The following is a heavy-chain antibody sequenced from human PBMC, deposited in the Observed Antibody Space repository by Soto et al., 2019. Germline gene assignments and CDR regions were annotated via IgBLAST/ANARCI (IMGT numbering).Heavy chain of an antibody. CDR2: ISANNGNT. Sequence: QVQLVQSGAEVKKPGASVKVSCKASGYTVTSYGIRWVRQAPGQGFEWMGWISANNGNTNYGQKLQGRVTMTTDTSTSKAYMELRSLRSDDTAVYYCARDAAVGLFDYWGQGTLVTVSS. J-gene: IGHJ4*02. CDR1: GYTVTSYG. CDR3: ARDAAVGLFDY. D-gene: IGHD1-26*01. V-gene: IGHV1-18*01.